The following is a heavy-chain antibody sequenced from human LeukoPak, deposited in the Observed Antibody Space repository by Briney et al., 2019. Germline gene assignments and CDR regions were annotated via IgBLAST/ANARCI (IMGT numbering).Heavy chain of an antibody. Sequence: ASVKVSCKASGYTFTGYFMHWVRLAPGQGLEWMGWINPNSGGTNYAQKFQGRVTMTRDTSISTAYMELSRLGSDDTAVYYCAREGGIARPPYLYYYIDVWGKGTTVTVSS. J-gene: IGHJ6*03. CDR2: INPNSGGT. CDR3: AREGGIARPPYLYYYIDV. CDR1: GYTFTGYF. D-gene: IGHD6-6*01. V-gene: IGHV1-2*02.